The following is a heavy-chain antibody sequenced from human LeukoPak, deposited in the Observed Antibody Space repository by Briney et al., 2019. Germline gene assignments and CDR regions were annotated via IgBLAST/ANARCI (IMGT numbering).Heavy chain of an antibody. D-gene: IGHD3-10*01. CDR2: ISRSSAYI. Sequence: KPGGSLRLSCAASGFTFSSYSMNWVRQAPGKGLEWVSSISRSSAYIYYADSVKGRFTISRDNAKNSLYLQMNSLRAEDTAVYYCASFPPYMVRTDAFDIWGQGTMVTVSS. V-gene: IGHV3-21*01. CDR1: GFTFSSYS. J-gene: IGHJ3*02. CDR3: ASFPPYMVRTDAFDI.